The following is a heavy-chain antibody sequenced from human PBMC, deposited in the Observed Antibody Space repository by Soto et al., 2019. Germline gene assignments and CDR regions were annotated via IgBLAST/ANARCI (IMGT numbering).Heavy chain of an antibody. V-gene: IGHV3-23*01. J-gene: IGHJ4*02. CDR1: GFTFSSYA. D-gene: IGHD3-3*01. CDR2: ISGSGGST. CDR3: AKADDFWSGYYDFDY. Sequence: EVQLLESGGGLVQPGGSLRLSCAASGFTFSSYAMSWVHQAPGKGLEWVSAISGSGGSTYYADSVKGRFTISRDNSKNTLYLQMNSLRAEDTAVYYCAKADDFWSGYYDFDYWGQGTLVTVSS.